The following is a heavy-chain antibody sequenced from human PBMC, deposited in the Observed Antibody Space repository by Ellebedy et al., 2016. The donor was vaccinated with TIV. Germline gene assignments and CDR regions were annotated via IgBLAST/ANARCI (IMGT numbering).Heavy chain of an antibody. Sequence: GESLKISCTGSGYSFTTYWISWVRQMPGKGLEWMGRIDPSDSYIKYSPSFQGQVTFSVDTSITTSYLQWSSLQASDTAVYFCARQSRVGAPTCEFDNWGQGTLVTISS. V-gene: IGHV5-10-1*04. CDR1: GYSFTTYW. CDR3: ARQSRVGAPTCEFDN. D-gene: IGHD1-26*01. J-gene: IGHJ4*02. CDR2: IDPSDSYI.